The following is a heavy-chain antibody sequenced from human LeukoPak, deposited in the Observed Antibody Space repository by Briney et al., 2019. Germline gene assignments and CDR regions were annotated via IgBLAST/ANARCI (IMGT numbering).Heavy chain of an antibody. CDR3: ARSPPGIAVAGPNNWFDP. CDR1: GFTFSSYS. D-gene: IGHD6-19*01. Sequence: GGSLRLSCAASGFTFSSYSMNWVRQAPGKGLEWVSYISSSSSTIYYADSVRGRFTISRDNAKNSLYLQMNSLRAEDTAVYYCARSPPGIAVAGPNNWFDPWGQGTLVTVSS. V-gene: IGHV3-48*04. J-gene: IGHJ5*02. CDR2: ISSSSSTI.